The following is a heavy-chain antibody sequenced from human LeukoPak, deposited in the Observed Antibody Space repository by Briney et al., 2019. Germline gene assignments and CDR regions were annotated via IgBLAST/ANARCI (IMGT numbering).Heavy chain of an antibody. CDR2: ISAYNGNT. J-gene: IGHJ6*02. V-gene: IGHV1-18*01. CDR1: GYTFTSYG. D-gene: IGHD3-9*01. CDR3: ARGPLLRYFDWLSSYYYYGMDV. Sequence: ASVKVSCKASGYTFTSYGISWVRQAPGQGLEWMGWISAYNGNTNYAQKLQGRATMTTDTSTSTAYMELRSLRSDDTAVYYCARGPLLRYFDWLSSYYYYGMDVWGQGTTVTVSS.